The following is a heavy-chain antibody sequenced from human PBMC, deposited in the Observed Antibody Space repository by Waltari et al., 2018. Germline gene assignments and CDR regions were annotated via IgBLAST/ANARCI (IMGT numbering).Heavy chain of an antibody. J-gene: IGHJ4*02. CDR1: GFTFSSYW. V-gene: IGHV3-74*01. D-gene: IGHD2-15*01. Sequence: EVQLVESGGGLVQPGVSLRPSCAASGFTFSSYWMYWVRQARGKVLVWVSRINSGGSMPSYADSVKGRFTISRDNAKKTLYLQINSLRAEETAVYYCARDMVVAGTRAYFDYWGQGTQVIVSS. CDR2: INSGGSMP. CDR3: ARDMVVAGTRAYFDY.